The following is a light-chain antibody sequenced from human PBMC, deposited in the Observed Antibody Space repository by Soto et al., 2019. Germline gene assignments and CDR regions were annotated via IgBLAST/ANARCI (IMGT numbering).Light chain of an antibody. V-gene: IGLV2-14*01. CDR2: DVS. Sequence: QSVLTQPASVSGSPGQSITISCTGTRSDVGGYNYVSWYQQHPGKAPKLMIYDVSNRPSGVSDRFSGSKSGNTASLTISGLQAEDEAEYYCSSYTSSSTLGVFGGGTQLTVL. CDR1: RSDVGGYNY. J-gene: IGLJ2*01. CDR3: SSYTSSSTLGV.